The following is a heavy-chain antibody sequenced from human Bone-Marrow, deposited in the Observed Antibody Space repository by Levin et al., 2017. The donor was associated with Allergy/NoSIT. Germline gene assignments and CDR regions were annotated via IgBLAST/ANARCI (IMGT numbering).Heavy chain of an antibody. D-gene: IGHD6-19*01. CDR2: IYYSGST. CDR1: GDSVSSGLYS. V-gene: IGHV4-61*01. J-gene: IGHJ4*02. Sequence: ESLKISCTVSGDSVSSGLYSWSWIRQPPGKGLEWIGYIYYSGSTYYNPSLKSRVTISLDTSKSQISLKLSSVTAADTAGYYCARVPSIAVASYYFDYWGQGTLVTVSS. CDR3: ARVPSIAVASYYFDY.